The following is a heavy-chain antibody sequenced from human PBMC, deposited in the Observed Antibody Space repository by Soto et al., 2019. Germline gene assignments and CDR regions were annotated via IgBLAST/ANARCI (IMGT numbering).Heavy chain of an antibody. D-gene: IGHD1-26*01. V-gene: IGHV4-30-4*01. CDR2: IYNSGST. CDR1: GGSISSGNYY. CDR3: ARRGGSYQQGFDF. Sequence: QVQLRESGPGLVKPSQTLSLTCTVSGGSISSGNYYWSWIRQPPGKGLEWIGYIYNSGSTHYNSSLKSRLTISVDTSKNQFSLKLSSMTVADTAVYYCARRGGSYQQGFDFWGQGTLVTVSS. J-gene: IGHJ4*02.